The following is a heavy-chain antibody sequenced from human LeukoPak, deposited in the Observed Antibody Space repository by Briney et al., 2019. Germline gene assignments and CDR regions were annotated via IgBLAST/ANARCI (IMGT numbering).Heavy chain of an antibody. D-gene: IGHD5-12*01. J-gene: IGHJ4*02. V-gene: IGHV3-21*01. CDR2: ISSSSYI. CDR1: GFTFSSYS. CDR3: ARGGGYDSHFDY. Sequence: GGSLRLSCAASGFTFSSYSMNWVRQAPGKGLEWVSSISSSSYIYYADSVKGRFTISRDNAKNSLYLQMNSLRAEDTAVYYCARGGGYDSHFDYWGQGTLVTVSS.